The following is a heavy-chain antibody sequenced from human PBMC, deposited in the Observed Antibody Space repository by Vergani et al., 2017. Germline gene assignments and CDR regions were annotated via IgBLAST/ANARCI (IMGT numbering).Heavy chain of an antibody. Sequence: QVQLQQWGAGLLKPSETLSLTCAVYGGSFSGYYWSWIRQPPGKGLEWIGRIYTSGSTNYNPSLKSLVTISVDTSKNQFSLKLSSVTAADTAVYYCARATLWFGEFNLDDWGQGTLVTVSS. D-gene: IGHD3-10*01. V-gene: IGHV4-59*10. CDR2: IYTSGST. CDR1: GGSFSGYY. J-gene: IGHJ4*02. CDR3: ARATLWFGEFNLDD.